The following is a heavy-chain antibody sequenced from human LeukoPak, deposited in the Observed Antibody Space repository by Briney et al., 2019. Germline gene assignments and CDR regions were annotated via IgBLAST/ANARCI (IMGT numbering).Heavy chain of an antibody. V-gene: IGHV3-30*02. J-gene: IGHJ4*02. CDR3: AKDHRAYCGGDCVDFDY. D-gene: IGHD2-21*02. CDR2: IRYDGSNK. Sequence: GGSLRLSCAASGFTVSSNYMNWVRQAPGKGLEWVAFIRYDGSNKYYADSVKGRFTISRDNSKNTLYLQMNSLRAEDTAVYYCAKDHRAYCGGDCVDFDYWGQGTLVTVSS. CDR1: GFTVSSNY.